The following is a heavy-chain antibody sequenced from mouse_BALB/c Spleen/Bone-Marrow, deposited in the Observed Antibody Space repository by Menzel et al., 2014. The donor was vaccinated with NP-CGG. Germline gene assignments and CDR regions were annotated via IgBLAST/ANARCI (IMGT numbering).Heavy chain of an antibody. V-gene: IGHV2-9*02. J-gene: IGHJ4*01. CDR1: GFSLXSYG. D-gene: IGHD1-1*01. Sequence: QVQLQQSGPGLVAPSQSLSIPCTVSGFSLXSYGVHWVRQPPGKVLEWLGVIWAGGSTNYNSALMSRLSISKDNSKSQVFLKMDSLQTDDTAMYYCARGSYYEGAMDYWGQGTSFTVSS. CDR2: IWAGGST. CDR3: ARGSYYEGAMDY.